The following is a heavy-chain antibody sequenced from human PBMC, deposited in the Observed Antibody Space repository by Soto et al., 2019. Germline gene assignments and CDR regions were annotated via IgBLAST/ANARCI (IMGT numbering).Heavy chain of an antibody. J-gene: IGHJ6*02. CDR3: AGGGWWWFGGGGMDV. CDR2: IIPIFGTA. D-gene: IGHD3-10*01. CDR1: GGTFSSYA. V-gene: IGHV1-69*06. Sequence: QVQLVQSGAEVKKPGSSVKVSCKASGGTFSSYAISWVRQAPGQGLEWMGGIIPIFGTANYAQKFQGRVTITADKSTSRADMVVSSLGSEDTAVDYGAGGGWWWFGGGGMDVWGQGTTVTVSS.